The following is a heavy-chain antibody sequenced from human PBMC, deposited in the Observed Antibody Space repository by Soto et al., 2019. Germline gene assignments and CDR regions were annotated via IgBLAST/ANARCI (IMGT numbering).Heavy chain of an antibody. CDR2: ISSSSSCI. D-gene: IGHD5-18*01. Sequence: EVQLVESGGGLVKPGGSLRLSCAASGFTFSSYSMNWVRQAPGKGLEWVSSISSSSSCIYYADSVKGRFTISRDNPKNSLDLQMDSLRAEDTAGHHWARGQPGYSCGYGFGYWGQGTLVTVSS. V-gene: IGHV3-21*01. CDR3: ARGQPGYSCGYGFGY. CDR1: GFTFSSYS. J-gene: IGHJ4*02.